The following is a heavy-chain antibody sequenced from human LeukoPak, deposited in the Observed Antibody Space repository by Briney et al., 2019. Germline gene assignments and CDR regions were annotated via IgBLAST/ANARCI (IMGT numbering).Heavy chain of an antibody. Sequence: GGSLRLSCAASGFTFSIAWMNWVRQAPGKGLEWVGRIKSKTDGGTTDYAAPVKGRFTISRDDSKNTLYLQMNSLKTEDTAVYYCTTDEYEGAYYYGMDVWGQGTTVTVSS. CDR3: TTDEYEGAYYYGMDV. CDR1: GFTFSIAW. D-gene: IGHD2/OR15-2a*01. CDR2: IKSKTDGGTT. V-gene: IGHV3-15*01. J-gene: IGHJ6*02.